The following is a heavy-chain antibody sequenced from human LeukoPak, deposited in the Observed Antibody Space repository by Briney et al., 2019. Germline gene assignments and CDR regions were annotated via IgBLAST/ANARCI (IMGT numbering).Heavy chain of an antibody. J-gene: IGHJ3*02. CDR1: GFTFSSYG. D-gene: IGHD4-17*01. V-gene: IGHV3-33*01. Sequence: PGGSLRLSCAASGFTFSSYGMLWVRQAPGKGLEWVAVIWYDGSNKYYADSVKGRFTISRDNSKNTLYLQMNSLRAEDTAVYYCARDGFFLGDYGDLDAFDIWGQGTMVTVSS. CDR3: ARDGFFLGDYGDLDAFDI. CDR2: IWYDGSNK.